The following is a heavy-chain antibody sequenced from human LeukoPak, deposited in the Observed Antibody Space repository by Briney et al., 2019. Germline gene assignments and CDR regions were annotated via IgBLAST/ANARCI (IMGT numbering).Heavy chain of an antibody. Sequence: QPGGSLRLSCAVSGFTFGSRWMHWVRQAPGKGLVWVALIKDDGSTTNYADSVKGRFTASRDDAKNTVYLRMSSLTAEDTAVYYCHPLAYVSNWGQGTLVTVSS. D-gene: IGHD2-8*01. CDR2: IKDDGSTT. J-gene: IGHJ4*02. CDR3: HPLAYVSN. V-gene: IGHV3-74*01. CDR1: GFTFGSRW.